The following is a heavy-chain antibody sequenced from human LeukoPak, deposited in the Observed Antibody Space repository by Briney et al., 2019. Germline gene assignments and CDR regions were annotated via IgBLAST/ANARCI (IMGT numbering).Heavy chain of an antibody. V-gene: IGHV3-20*04. Sequence: PGGSLRLSCAASGFTFSSYSMNWVRQAPGKGLEWVSGINWNGGSTGYADSVKGRFTISRDNAKNSLYLQMNSLRAEDTALYYCARGVAARRKYYYYYYMDVWGKGTTVTVSS. J-gene: IGHJ6*03. CDR2: INWNGGST. CDR1: GFTFSSYS. CDR3: ARGVAARRKYYYYYYMDV. D-gene: IGHD6-6*01.